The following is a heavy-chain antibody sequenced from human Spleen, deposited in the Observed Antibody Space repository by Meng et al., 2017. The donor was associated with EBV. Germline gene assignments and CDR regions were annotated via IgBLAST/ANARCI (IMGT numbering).Heavy chain of an antibody. CDR3: ARGVQVSWRFDP. CDR1: GWALSGFD. Sequence: QLQQRGPALLKPSRTLSSTRAGSGWALSGFDWGWIRQPPGKVLEWIGEINHNGSTNYNPSLKSRVTISIDTSKNQFSLRLNSVTAADTAVYYCARGVQVSWRFDPWGQGTLVTVSS. J-gene: IGHJ5*02. V-gene: IGHV4-34*01. D-gene: IGHD2-8*01. CDR2: INHNGST.